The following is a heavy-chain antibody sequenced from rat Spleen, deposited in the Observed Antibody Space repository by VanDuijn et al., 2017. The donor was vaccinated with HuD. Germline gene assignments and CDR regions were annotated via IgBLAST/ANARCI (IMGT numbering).Heavy chain of an antibody. J-gene: IGHJ2*01. CDR1: GLSLTRNS. V-gene: IGHV2-47*01. D-gene: IGHD1-5*01. CDR3: ARKRYIAFDY. CDR2: LWGDGGT. Sequence: QVQLKESGPGLVQPSQTLSLTCTVSGLSLTRNSVSWIRQPPGKGLEWMGGLWGDGGTDYNSAIKSRLSISRDTSKSQVFLKMNSLQSEDTAMYFCARKRYIAFDYWGQGVMVTVSS.